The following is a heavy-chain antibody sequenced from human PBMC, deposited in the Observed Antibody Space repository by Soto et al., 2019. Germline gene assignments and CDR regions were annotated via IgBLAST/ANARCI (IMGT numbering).Heavy chain of an antibody. J-gene: IGHJ5*02. CDR2: IYYSGST. Sequence: PSETLSLTCTVSGGSISSSSYYWGWIRQPPGKGLEWIGSIYYSGSTYYNPSLKSRVTISVDTSKNQFSLKLSSVTAADTAVYYCARQFRFWFDPWGQGTLVTVSS. V-gene: IGHV4-39*01. CDR1: GGSISSSSYY. CDR3: ARQFRFWFDP. D-gene: IGHD3-16*01.